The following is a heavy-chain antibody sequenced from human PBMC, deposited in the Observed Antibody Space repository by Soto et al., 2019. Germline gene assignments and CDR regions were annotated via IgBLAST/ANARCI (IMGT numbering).Heavy chain of an antibody. D-gene: IGHD6-6*01. Sequence: HVQLQEMGPGLVKPSQTLTITCTVSGDSVNSAYWSWIRQLPGKGLEWMGNIYHTGRTFYNPSLKSRLAISIDTSKPLFSLKLRSVTASDTAVYYCARTDAYNSSFFDSWGQGTVVTVS. CDR3: ARTDAYNSSFFDS. CDR2: IYHTGRT. V-gene: IGHV4-31*03. CDR1: GDSVNSAY. J-gene: IGHJ4*02.